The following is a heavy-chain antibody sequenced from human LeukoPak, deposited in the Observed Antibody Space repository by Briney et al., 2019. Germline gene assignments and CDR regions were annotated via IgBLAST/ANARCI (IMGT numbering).Heavy chain of an antibody. CDR3: AEGAQYDFWTGYTLEYFDV. CDR1: GFTFTSYA. J-gene: IGHJ4*02. D-gene: IGHD3-3*01. CDR2: ISASGSST. Sequence: GGSLRLSCAASGFTFTSYAMNWVRQAPGKGLEWVSFISASGSSTHYADSVKGRFTISRDNSNNTLYLQINSLRAEDTAAYYCAEGAQYDFWTGYTLEYFDVWGKGTLVTVSS. V-gene: IGHV3-23*01.